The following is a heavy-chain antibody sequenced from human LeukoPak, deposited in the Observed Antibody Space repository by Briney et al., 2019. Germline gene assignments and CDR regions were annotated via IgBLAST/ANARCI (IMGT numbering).Heavy chain of an antibody. D-gene: IGHD6-13*01. CDR1: GFTFNNYA. CDR2: ISASGDNT. J-gene: IGHJ3*02. CDR3: AKSLRAAAGTGAFDI. Sequence: GGSLRLSCAASGFTFNNYAMTWVRQAPGKGLEWVSAISASGDNTYYADSVKGRFTISRDNSKNTLYLQMNTLRAEDTAIYYCAKSLRAAAGTGAFDIWGQGTMVTVSS. V-gene: IGHV3-23*01.